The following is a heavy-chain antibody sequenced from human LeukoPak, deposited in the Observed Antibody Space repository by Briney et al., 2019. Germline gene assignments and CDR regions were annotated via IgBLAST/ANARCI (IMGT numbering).Heavy chain of an antibody. CDR2: INPSGST. J-gene: IGHJ4*02. CDR1: GGSLSGYY. D-gene: IGHD3-10*02. V-gene: IGHV4-34*01. CDR3: ARRVVRGVIKY. Sequence: SETLSLTCAVFGGSLSGYYWNWIRQPPGKGLEWIGDINPSGSTNYSPSLKSRVTISVDTSKNQFSLKLSSVTAADTAVYCCARRVVRGVIKYWGQGTLVTVSS.